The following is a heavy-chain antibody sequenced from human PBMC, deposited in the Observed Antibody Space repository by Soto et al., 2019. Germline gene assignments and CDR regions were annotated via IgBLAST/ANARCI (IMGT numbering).Heavy chain of an antibody. J-gene: IGHJ5*02. CDR3: AKDAIFVVVIIDRGWFDP. V-gene: IGHV3-23*01. CDR2: ISGSGGST. Sequence: EVQLLESGGGLVQPGGSLRLSCAASGFTFSSYAMSWVRQAPGKGLEWVSAISGSGGSTYYADSVKGRFTISRDNSKNTLYLQMNSLRAEDTAVYYCAKDAIFVVVIIDRGWFDPWGQGTLVTVSS. D-gene: IGHD3-3*01. CDR1: GFTFSSYA.